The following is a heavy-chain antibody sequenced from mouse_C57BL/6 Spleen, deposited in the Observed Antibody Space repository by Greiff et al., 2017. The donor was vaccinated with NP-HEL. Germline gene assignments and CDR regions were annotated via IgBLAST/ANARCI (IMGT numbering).Heavy chain of an antibody. V-gene: IGHV1-15*01. CDR2: IDPETGGT. CDR1: GYTFTDYE. CDR3: TRKGITTVVAHYFDY. Sequence: QVQLKQSGAELVRPGASVTLSCKASGYTFTDYEMHWVKQTPVHGLEWIGAIDPETGGTAYNQKFKGKAILTADKSSSTAYMELRSLTSEDSAVYYCTRKGITTVVAHYFDYWGQGTTLTVSS. D-gene: IGHD1-1*01. J-gene: IGHJ2*01.